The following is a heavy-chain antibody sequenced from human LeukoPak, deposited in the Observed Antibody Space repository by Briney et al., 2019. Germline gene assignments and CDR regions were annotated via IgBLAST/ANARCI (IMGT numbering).Heavy chain of an antibody. V-gene: IGHV3-30*18. CDR3: AKDGAYYGSGSYYHYGMDV. Sequence: GGSLRLSCAASGFTFSSYGMHWVRQAQGKGLEWVADIRYDGSKKYYADSVKGRFTISRDNAKNTLYLQMNRLRAQDTAVYYCAKDGAYYGSGSYYHYGMDVWGKGTTVTVSS. D-gene: IGHD3-10*01. CDR1: GFTFSSYG. CDR2: IRYDGSKK. J-gene: IGHJ6*04.